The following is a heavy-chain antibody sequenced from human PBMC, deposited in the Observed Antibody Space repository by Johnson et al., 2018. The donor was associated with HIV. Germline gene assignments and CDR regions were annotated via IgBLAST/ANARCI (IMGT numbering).Heavy chain of an antibody. V-gene: IGHV3-7*01. CDR3: ARVQYFDWFGAFDI. Sequence: EQLVESGGGLVQPGGSLRLSCAASGFTFRSYCMSWVRQAPGKGLEWVANIKQDGNEKHYVGSYRGRFSISRDNAKNSLYLQMNSLTAEDTAVYYCARVQYFDWFGAFDIWGQGTMVTVSS. J-gene: IGHJ3*02. D-gene: IGHD3-9*01. CDR2: IKQDGNEK. CDR1: GFTFRSYC.